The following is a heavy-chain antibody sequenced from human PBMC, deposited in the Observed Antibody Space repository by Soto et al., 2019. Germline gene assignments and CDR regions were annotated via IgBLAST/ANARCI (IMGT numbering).Heavy chain of an antibody. D-gene: IGHD3-3*01. Sequence: QLHLVQSGAVVKKPGASVTVSCSASGYPVTAYYMHWVRQAPGRGLEWMGGINPATGAAKYTQTFEGRGTMTRDTSTNTAFTELGGLTSEDTAVFYCARGGGVGVAGSAAFDMWGQGTLVTVSS. CDR1: GYPVTAYY. V-gene: IGHV1-2*02. CDR2: INPATGAA. CDR3: ARGGGVGVAGSAAFDM. J-gene: IGHJ3*02.